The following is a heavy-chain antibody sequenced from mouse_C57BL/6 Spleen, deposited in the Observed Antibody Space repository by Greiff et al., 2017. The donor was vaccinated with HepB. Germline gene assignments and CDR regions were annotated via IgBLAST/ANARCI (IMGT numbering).Heavy chain of an antibody. Sequence: EVQLQQSGPELVKPGASVKISCKASGYTFTDYYMNWVKQSHGKSLEWIGDINPNNGGTSYNQKFKGKSTLTVDKSSSTAYMELRRLTSEDSAVYYCARVGSSPCAYWGQGTLVTVSA. CDR2: INPNNGGT. CDR1: GYTFTDYY. V-gene: IGHV1-26*01. J-gene: IGHJ3*01. D-gene: IGHD1-1*01. CDR3: ARVGSSPCAY.